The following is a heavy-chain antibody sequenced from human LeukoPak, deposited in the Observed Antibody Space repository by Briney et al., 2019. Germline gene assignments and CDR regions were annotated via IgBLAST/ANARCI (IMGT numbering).Heavy chain of an antibody. V-gene: IGHV3-43*01. CDR2: ISWDGGST. D-gene: IGHD3-22*01. CDR3: AKDIIYDSSGYPDY. Sequence: GGSLRLSCAASGFTFDDYTMHWVRQAPGKGLEWVSLISWDGGSTYYADSVKGRFTISRDNSKNSLYLQMNSLRTEDTAFYYCAKDIIYDSSGYPDYWGQGTLVTVSS. CDR1: GFTFDDYT. J-gene: IGHJ4*02.